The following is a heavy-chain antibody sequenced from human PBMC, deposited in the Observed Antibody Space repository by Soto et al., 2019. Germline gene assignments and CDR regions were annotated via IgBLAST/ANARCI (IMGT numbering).Heavy chain of an antibody. CDR3: ARDPHEFWSPYFFDP. CDR1: GFAFDTYG. CDR2: ISGYNGET. V-gene: IGHV1-18*01. D-gene: IGHD3-3*01. Sequence: ASVKVSCKASGFAFDTYGFSWVREAPGQRFEWMGWISGYNGETKYAQKFRGGVSMATDTSTSTAYMELRSLTSDDTAVYYCARDPHEFWSPYFFDPWGQGTLVTVSS. J-gene: IGHJ5*02.